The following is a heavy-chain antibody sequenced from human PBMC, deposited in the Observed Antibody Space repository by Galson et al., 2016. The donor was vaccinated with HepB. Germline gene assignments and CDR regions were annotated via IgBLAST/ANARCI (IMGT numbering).Heavy chain of an antibody. CDR3: ARAGVSNWPDFDF. CDR1: GFHFSGYG. D-gene: IGHD6-13*01. J-gene: IGHJ4*02. CDR2: IWFDGTYK. V-gene: IGHV3-33*01. Sequence: LRLSCAASGFHFSGYGMHWVRQAPGKGLEWVALIWFDGTYKYYADSVRGRFTISRDDSMNTVFLQMDSLRAEDTAVYYCARAGVSNWPDFDFWGQGALVTVSS.